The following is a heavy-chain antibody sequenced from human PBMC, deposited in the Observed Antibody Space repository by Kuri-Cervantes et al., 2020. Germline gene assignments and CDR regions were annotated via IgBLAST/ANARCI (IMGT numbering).Heavy chain of an antibody. V-gene: IGHV4-30-2*01. D-gene: IGHD2-2*01. CDR1: GGSVSSGGYY. J-gene: IGHJ5*02. Sequence: LRPACVVSGGSVSSGGYYWSRIRQPPGKGLEWFGYIYLSGSTYYNPSHKSRVTVSVDRSKNQFSLKLSSVTAADTAVYYCDRAYCSSTSCWIDPWGQGTLVTVSS. CDR3: DRAYCSSTSCWIDP. CDR2: IYLSGST.